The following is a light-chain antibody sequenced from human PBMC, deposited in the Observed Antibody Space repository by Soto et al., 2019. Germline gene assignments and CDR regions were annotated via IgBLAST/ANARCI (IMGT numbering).Light chain of an antibody. CDR2: DAS. CDR3: QQYNDWRT. J-gene: IGKJ1*01. V-gene: IGKV3-15*01. Sequence: EIVMTQSPATLSVSPGERATLSCRTSQSVNSNLAWYQQKPGQAPRLLIYDASTRATAVSARFSGSGSGTNFTLSISSLQSEDYAVYYCQQYNDWRTFGQGTKVDIK. CDR1: QSVNSN.